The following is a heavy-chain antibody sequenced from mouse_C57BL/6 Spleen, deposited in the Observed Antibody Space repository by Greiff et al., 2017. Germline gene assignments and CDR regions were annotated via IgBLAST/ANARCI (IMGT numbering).Heavy chain of an antibody. V-gene: IGHV5-17*01. J-gene: IGHJ1*03. Sequence: EVKLVESGGGLVKPGGSLKLSCAASGFTFSDYGMHWVRQAPEKGLEWVAYISSGSSTIYYADTVKGRFTISRDNAKNTLFLQMTSLRSEDTAMYYCANLNWAYWYFDVWGTGTTVTVSS. CDR1: GFTFSDYG. CDR3: ANLNWAYWYFDV. D-gene: IGHD4-1*01. CDR2: ISSGSSTI.